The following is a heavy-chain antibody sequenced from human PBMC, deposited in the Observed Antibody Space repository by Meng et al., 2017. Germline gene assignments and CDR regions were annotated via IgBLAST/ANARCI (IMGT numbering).Heavy chain of an antibody. CDR1: GGSFSGYY. Sequence: QGLLQPRGSGRLKPSEDLSYTCAVYGGSFSGYYWSWIRQPPGKGLEWIGYIYYSESTHYHPSLKSLVIISLDTSKTQFSLKLSSVTAADTAVYYCARRGADYGALDPWGPGTLVTVSS. CDR3: ARRGADYGALDP. D-gene: IGHD4/OR15-4a*01. J-gene: IGHJ5*02. V-gene: IGHV4-34*01. CDR2: IYYSEST.